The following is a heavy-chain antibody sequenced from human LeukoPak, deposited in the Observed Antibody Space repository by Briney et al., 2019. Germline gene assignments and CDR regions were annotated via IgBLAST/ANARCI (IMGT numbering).Heavy chain of an antibody. D-gene: IGHD1-26*01. CDR2: IYTSGST. V-gene: IGHV4-61*02. J-gene: IGHJ4*02. CDR1: GGSISSGSYY. CDR3: ARDGGYAGYYFDY. Sequence: SSETLSLTCTVSGGSISSGSYYWSWIRQPAGKGLEWIGRIYTSGSTNYNPSLKSRVTISVDTSKNQFSLKLSSVTAADTAVYYCARDGGYAGYYFDYWGQGTLVTVSS.